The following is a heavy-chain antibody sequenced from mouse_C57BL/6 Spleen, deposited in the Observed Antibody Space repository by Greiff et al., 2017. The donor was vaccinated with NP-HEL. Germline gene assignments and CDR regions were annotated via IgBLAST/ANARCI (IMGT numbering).Heavy chain of an antibody. Sequence: VQLQQSGAELAKPGASVKLSCKASGYTFTSYWMHWVKQRPGQGLEWIGYINPSSGYTKYNQKFKDKATLTADKPSSTAYMQLSSLTYEDSAVYYCALYDYAWFAYWGQGTLVTVSA. CDR2: INPSSGYT. J-gene: IGHJ3*01. CDR3: ALYDYAWFAY. D-gene: IGHD2-4*01. V-gene: IGHV1-7*01. CDR1: GYTFTSYW.